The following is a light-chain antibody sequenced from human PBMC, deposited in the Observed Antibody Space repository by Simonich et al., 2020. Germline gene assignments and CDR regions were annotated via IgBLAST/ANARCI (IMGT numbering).Light chain of an antibody. Sequence: QSALTQPASVSGSPGQSITISCTGTTSDVGGYNSVSWYQQHPGKAPKRMIYDVSKRPSGVSNRVSGSKSGNTASLTISGLQAEDEADYYCSSDTSSSTVVFGGGTKLTVL. J-gene: IGLJ3*02. V-gene: IGLV2-14*01. CDR2: DVS. CDR1: TSDVGGYNS. CDR3: SSDTSSSTVV.